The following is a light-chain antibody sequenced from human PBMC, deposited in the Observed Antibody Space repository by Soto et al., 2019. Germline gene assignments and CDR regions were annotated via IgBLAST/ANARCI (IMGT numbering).Light chain of an antibody. Sequence: EIVLTQSPGTLSLSPGERATLSCRAIQSVSSSYLAWYQQKPGQAPRLLIYGASSRATGIPDRFSGSGSGTDFTLTISRLEPEDFAIYYCQQRQYWPPITFGQGTRLEIK. CDR2: GAS. V-gene: IGKV3D-20*02. J-gene: IGKJ5*01. CDR1: QSVSSSY. CDR3: QQRQYWPPIT.